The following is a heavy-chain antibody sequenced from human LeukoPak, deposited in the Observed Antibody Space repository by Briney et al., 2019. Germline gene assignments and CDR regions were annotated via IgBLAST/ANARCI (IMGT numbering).Heavy chain of an antibody. Sequence: SETLSLTCTVSGGSISSGSYYWSWIRQPAGKGLEWIGRIYTSGSTNYNPSLKSRVTISVDTSKNQFSLKLSSVTAADTAVYYCANRYYDFWSGYYRGFFDYWGQGTLVTVSS. J-gene: IGHJ4*02. V-gene: IGHV4-61*02. CDR2: IYTSGST. CDR1: GGSISSGSYY. D-gene: IGHD3-3*01. CDR3: ANRYYDFWSGYYRGFFDY.